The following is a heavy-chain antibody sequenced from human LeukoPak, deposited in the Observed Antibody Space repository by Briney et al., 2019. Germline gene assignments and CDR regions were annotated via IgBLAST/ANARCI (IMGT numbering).Heavy chain of an antibody. CDR2: INRSGST. J-gene: IGHJ4*02. CDR1: GGSFIDYY. V-gene: IGHV4-34*01. CDR3: ARGGYAKPLYYFDY. D-gene: IGHD5-12*01. Sequence: SETLSLTCAVYGGSFIDYYWSWIRQPPGKGLEWIGEINRSGSTSYNPSLQSRVTLLVDPSKNQFSLKLNSVTAADTAVYYCARGGYAKPLYYFDYWGQGTLVTVSS.